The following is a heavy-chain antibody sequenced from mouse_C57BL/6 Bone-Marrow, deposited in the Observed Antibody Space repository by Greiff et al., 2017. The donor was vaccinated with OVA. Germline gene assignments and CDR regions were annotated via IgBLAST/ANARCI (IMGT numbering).Heavy chain of an antibody. CDR1: GYAFSSSW. J-gene: IGHJ2*01. CDR3: ARSGDY. Sequence: VQLQESGPELVKPGASVKISCKASGYAFSSSWMNWVKQRPGKGLEWIGRIYPGDGDTNYNGKFKGKATLTADKSSSTAYMQLSSLTSEDSAVYFCARSGDYWGQGTTLTVSS. CDR2: IYPGDGDT. V-gene: IGHV1-82*01.